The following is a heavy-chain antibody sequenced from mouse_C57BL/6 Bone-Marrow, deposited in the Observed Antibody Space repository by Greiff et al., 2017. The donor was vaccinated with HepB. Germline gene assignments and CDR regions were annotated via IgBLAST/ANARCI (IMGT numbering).Heavy chain of an antibody. CDR2: IYPGNSDT. D-gene: IGHD6-1*01. V-gene: IGHV1-5*01. CDR3: TRPEAPLCPFAY. Sequence: EVQLQESGTVLARPGASVKMSCKTSGYTFTSYWMHWVHQRPGQGLEWIGGIYPGNSDTSYNQKFKGKAKLTAVTYTSTAYMELSSLTNEDSAVYYCTRPEAPLCPFAYWGQGTLVTVSA. CDR1: GYTFTSYW. J-gene: IGHJ3*01.